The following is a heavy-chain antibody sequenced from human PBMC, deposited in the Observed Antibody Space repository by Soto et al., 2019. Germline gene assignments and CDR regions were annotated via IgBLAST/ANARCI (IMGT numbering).Heavy chain of an antibody. V-gene: IGHV1-8*01. CDR1: GYTFTSYD. CDR2: MNPNSGNT. D-gene: IGHD2-2*01. Sequence: ASVKVSCKASGYTFTSYDINWVRQATGQGLEWMGWMNPNSGNTGYAQKFQGRVTMTRNTSISTAYTELSSLRSEDTAVYYCARGLTCSSTSCYDDFDYWGQGTLVTVSS. J-gene: IGHJ4*02. CDR3: ARGLTCSSTSCYDDFDY.